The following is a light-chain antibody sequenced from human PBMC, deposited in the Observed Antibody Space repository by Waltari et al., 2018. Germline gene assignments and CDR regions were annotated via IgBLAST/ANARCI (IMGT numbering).Light chain of an antibody. CDR1: QSISNF. CDR3: QQSYNAPYT. Sequence: DIQMTQSPSSLPASVGDRVTITCRSSQSISNFLNWYQHKPGEAPKPLVYTASNLQRGVPSRFSGSGSETDFTLTISSLQLEDFASYYCQQSYNAPYTFGQGTNVEIK. V-gene: IGKV1-39*01. J-gene: IGKJ2*01. CDR2: TAS.